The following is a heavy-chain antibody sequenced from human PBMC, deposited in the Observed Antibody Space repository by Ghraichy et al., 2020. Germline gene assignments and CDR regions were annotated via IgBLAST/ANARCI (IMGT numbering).Heavy chain of an antibody. CDR1: GGPFCSHA. Sequence: SVKVSCKASGGPFCSHAVSWVLQAPVQGLKWMGGIIPIFGTANYDQKFQDSVTFTADESTSTAYMELSSLRSEDTAGYYCARTDYDILTGYRRHPYYYYYGMDVWGQVTTVTVSS. J-gene: IGHJ6*02. CDR3: ARTDYDILTGYRRHPYYYYYGMDV. CDR2: IIPIFGTA. V-gene: IGHV1-69*13. D-gene: IGHD3-9*01.